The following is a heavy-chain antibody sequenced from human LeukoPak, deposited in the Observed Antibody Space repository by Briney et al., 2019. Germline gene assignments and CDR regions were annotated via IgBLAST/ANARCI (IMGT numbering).Heavy chain of an antibody. CDR1: GFTFTSYS. Sequence: GGSLRLSCAASGFTFTSYSMNWVRQAPGKGLEWVSYVSSSSSTIYYADSIKGRFTISRDNAKNSVFLQMNSLRSEDTAVYYCARDNSVGDVAWWFDPWGQGTLVTVSS. CDR2: VSSSSSTI. J-gene: IGHJ5*02. D-gene: IGHD1-26*01. CDR3: ARDNSVGDVAWWFDP. V-gene: IGHV3-48*01.